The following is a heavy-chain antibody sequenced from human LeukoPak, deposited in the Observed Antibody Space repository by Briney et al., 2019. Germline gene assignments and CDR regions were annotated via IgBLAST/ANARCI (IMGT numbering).Heavy chain of an antibody. Sequence: ASVKVSCKASGYTFTSFDINWVRQATGQGLEWMGWMNPNSGNTGYAQKFQGRVTMTRNTSISTAYLELSSLRSEDTAVYYCVEVHCSGGSCYLYYFDLWGQGTLATVSS. CDR2: MNPNSGNT. CDR1: GYTFTSFD. J-gene: IGHJ4*02. D-gene: IGHD2-15*01. CDR3: VEVHCSGGSCYLYYFDL. V-gene: IGHV1-8*01.